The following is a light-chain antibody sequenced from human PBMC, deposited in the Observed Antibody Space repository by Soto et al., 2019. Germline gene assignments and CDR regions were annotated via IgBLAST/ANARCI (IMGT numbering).Light chain of an antibody. V-gene: IGLV2-8*01. J-gene: IGLJ2*01. CDR2: EVS. CDR1: SSDVGGYNY. Sequence: QSVLPQPASASGSPGQAVTIYCTGTSSDVGGYNYVSWYQQHPGKAPKLMIYEVSKRPSGVPDRFSGSKSGNTASLTVSGLQAEDEADYYCSSYAGSNNPVVFGGGTKVTVL. CDR3: SSYAGSNNPVV.